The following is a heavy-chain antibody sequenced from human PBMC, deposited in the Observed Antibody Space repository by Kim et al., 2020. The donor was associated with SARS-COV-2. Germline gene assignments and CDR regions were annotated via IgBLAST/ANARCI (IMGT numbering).Heavy chain of an antibody. D-gene: IGHD1-1*01. CDR3: ARTGYNWNDVTPDPYNWFDP. CDR2: IYHSGST. J-gene: IGHJ5*02. Sequence: SETLSLTCAVSGGSISSSNWWSWVRQPPGKGLEWIGEIYHSGSTNYNPSLNSRVTISVDKSKNQFSLKLSSVTAADTAVYYCARTGYNWNDVTPDPYNWFDPWGQGTLVTVSS. V-gene: IGHV4-4*02. CDR1: GGSISSSNW.